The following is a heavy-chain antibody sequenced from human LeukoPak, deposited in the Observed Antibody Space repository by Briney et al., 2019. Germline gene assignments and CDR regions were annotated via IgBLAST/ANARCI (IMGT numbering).Heavy chain of an antibody. CDR1: GYRFSSNW. CDR3: VRQFGGHSGYDQGVYFDF. V-gene: IGHV5-51*01. CDR2: IYPNDLDS. J-gene: IGHJ4*02. Sequence: HGESLKISCKGSGYRFSSNWIGWVRQMPGKGLEWMGMIYPNDLDSRYSPSFEGQVTISADRSINTAYLQWRSLKASDTAIYYCVRQFGGHSGYDQGVYFDFWGQGTVVTVSP. D-gene: IGHD5-12*01.